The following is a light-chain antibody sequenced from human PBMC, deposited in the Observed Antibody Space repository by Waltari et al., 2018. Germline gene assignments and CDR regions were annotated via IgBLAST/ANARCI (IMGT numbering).Light chain of an antibody. Sequence: IVMTQSPVPLSVSPGESATLSCRASLSVNTDLAWYQQKPGQAPRLLIYGASSRATGIPARFSGSGSGTEFTLTISSLQSEDFAVYYCQQYNAWPPSLTFGGGTKVEIK. V-gene: IGKV3-15*01. CDR3: QQYNAWPPSLT. CDR2: GAS. J-gene: IGKJ4*01. CDR1: LSVNTD.